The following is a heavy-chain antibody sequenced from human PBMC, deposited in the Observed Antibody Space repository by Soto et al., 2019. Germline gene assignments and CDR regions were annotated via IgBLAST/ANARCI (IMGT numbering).Heavy chain of an antibody. J-gene: IGHJ4*02. Sequence: SETLSLTCNVSGGSIRSYYWGWIRQPPGRGLEWIGYIYYSENTNYNPSLKSRVTMAVDTSKNQFSLKLSSVTAADTAVYYCARVVRHIRGVDYEYFFDYWGLGTLVTVS. D-gene: IGHD3-10*01. CDR3: ARVVRHIRGVDYEYFFDY. CDR1: GGSIRSYY. V-gene: IGHV4-59*01. CDR2: IYYSENT.